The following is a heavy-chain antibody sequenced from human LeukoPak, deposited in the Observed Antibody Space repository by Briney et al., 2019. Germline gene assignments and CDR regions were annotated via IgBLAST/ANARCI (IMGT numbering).Heavy chain of an antibody. J-gene: IGHJ6*02. D-gene: IGHD3-22*01. V-gene: IGHV4-34*01. CDR1: GGSFSGYY. Sequence: SETLSLTCAVYGGSFSGYYWSWIRQPPGKGLEWIGEINHSGSTNYNPSLKSRVTISVDTSKNQFSLKLSSVTAADTAVYYCARGPLLRLGYYYGMDVWGQGTTVTVSS. CDR2: INHSGST. CDR3: ARGPLLRLGYYYGMDV.